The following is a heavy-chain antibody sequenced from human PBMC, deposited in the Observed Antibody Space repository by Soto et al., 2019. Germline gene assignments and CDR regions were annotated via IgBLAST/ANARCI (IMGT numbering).Heavy chain of an antibody. CDR1: GGTFNRYT. V-gene: IGHV1-69*01. CDR3: ALRGFKDGNNSKYNYSGMDV. J-gene: IGHJ6*02. D-gene: IGHD1-1*01. Sequence: VQLVQSGAEVKKPGSSVKLSCKASGGTFNRYTISWVRQAPGQGLEWMGGIIPIFGTANYAQKFQGRVAIIADESTSAAYMELRSLRSEYTAVYYCALRGFKDGNNSKYNYSGMDVWGQGTTVTVSS. CDR2: IIPIFGTA.